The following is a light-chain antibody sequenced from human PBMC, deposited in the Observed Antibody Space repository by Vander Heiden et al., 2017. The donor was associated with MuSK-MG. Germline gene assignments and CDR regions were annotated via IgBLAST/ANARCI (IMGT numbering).Light chain of an antibody. CDR1: QSVSSN. CDR3: QQRSNWPQNT. CDR2: DAS. Sequence: EIALTQSPASLSLSPGERATLSCRASQSVSSNLAWYQQKPGQAPRLLIYDASNRATGIPARFSSSGSGTDFTLTISSLEPEDFAVYYCQQRSNWPQNTFGGGTKVEIK. J-gene: IGKJ4*01. V-gene: IGKV3-11*01.